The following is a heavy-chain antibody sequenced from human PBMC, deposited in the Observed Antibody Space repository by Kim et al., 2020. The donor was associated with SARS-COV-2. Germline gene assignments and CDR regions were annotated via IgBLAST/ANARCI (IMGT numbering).Heavy chain of an antibody. D-gene: IGHD3-22*01. V-gene: IGHV4-59*13. CDR3: ARDYYDSSGYLGFDY. CDR1: GGSISSYY. J-gene: IGHJ4*02. Sequence: SETLSLTCTVSGGSISSYYWSWIRQPPGKGLEWIGYIYYSGSTKYNPSLKSRVTISVDTSKNQFSLKLSSVTAADTAVYYCARDYYDSSGYLGFDYWGQGTLVTVSS. CDR2: IYYSGST.